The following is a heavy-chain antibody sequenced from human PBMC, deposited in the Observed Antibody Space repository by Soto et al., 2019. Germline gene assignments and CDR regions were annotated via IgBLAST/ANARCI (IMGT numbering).Heavy chain of an antibody. CDR1: GGSVSSGAYY. Sequence: SETLSLTCTVSGGSVSSGAYYWTWIRQRPGKGLEWIGYIYYSGSTYYSPSLKSRLSISLDTSKNQFSLRLSSVTAADTAMYYCARARLRAVYAFDIWGQGTMVIVS. V-gene: IGHV4-31*03. D-gene: IGHD1-20*01. CDR3: ARARLRAVYAFDI. J-gene: IGHJ3*02. CDR2: IYYSGST.